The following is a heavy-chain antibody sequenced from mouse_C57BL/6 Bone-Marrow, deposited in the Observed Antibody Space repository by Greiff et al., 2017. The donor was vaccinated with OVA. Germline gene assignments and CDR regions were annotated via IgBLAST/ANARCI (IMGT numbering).Heavy chain of an antibody. CDR1: GFTFSDYY. CDR3: ARQGVLYSKDYAMDY. J-gene: IGHJ4*01. D-gene: IGHD2-5*01. V-gene: IGHV5-12*01. CDR2: ISNGGGST. Sequence: EVKLVESGGGLVQPGGSLKLSCAASGFTFSDYYLYWVRQTPEKRLEWVAYISNGGGSTYYPDTVKGRFTISSDNAKNTLYLQMSRLKSEDTAMYYCARQGVLYSKDYAMDYWGQGTSVTVSS.